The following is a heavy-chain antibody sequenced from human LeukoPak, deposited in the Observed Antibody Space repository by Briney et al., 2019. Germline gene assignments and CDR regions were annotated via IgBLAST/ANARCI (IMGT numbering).Heavy chain of an antibody. CDR1: GFTFSSYW. CDR2: IRQDEGEK. Sequence: GGSLRLSCAASGFTFSSYWMSWVRPAPGKGLEWMANIRQDEGEKYYGDSVKGRFTISRDNAKTSLYLQMNSLRAEDTAVYYCARDGWGGDTDVPDAFDIWGQGTMVTVSS. D-gene: IGHD6-19*01. V-gene: IGHV3-7*03. CDR3: ARDGWGGDTDVPDAFDI. J-gene: IGHJ3*02.